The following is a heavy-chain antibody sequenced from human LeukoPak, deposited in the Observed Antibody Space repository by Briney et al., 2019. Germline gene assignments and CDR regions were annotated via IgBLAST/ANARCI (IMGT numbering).Heavy chain of an antibody. J-gene: IGHJ6*02. D-gene: IGHD3-10*01. V-gene: IGHV4-31*03. CDR1: GGSISSGGYY. CDR3: ARSYGSGNYYYYGMDV. Sequence: SETLSLTCTVSGGSISSGGYYWSWIRQHPGKGLEWIGYIYYSGSTYYNPSLKSRVTISVDTSKNQFSLKLSSVTAADTAVYYCARSYGSGNYYYYGMDVWGQGTTVTVSS. CDR2: IYYSGST.